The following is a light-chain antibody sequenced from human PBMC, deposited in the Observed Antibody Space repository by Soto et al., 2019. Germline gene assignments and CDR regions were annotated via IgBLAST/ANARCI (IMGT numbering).Light chain of an antibody. CDR2: GAS. V-gene: IGKV3-20*01. CDR1: QSVSSSD. J-gene: IGKJ1*01. CDR3: QEYGSSRT. Sequence: EIVLTQSPGTLSLSPGERATLSCRASQSVSSSDLAWYQQKPGQAPRLLIYGASSRATGIPDRFSGGGSGTDFTLTISGLETEDSAVYYCQEYGSSRTFGQGTKVEIK.